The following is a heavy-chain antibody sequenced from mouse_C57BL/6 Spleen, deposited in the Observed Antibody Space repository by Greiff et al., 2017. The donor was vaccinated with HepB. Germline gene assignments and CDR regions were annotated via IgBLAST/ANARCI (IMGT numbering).Heavy chain of an antibody. Sequence: EVKLMESEGGLVQPGSSMKLSCTASGFTFSDYYMAWVRQVPEKGLEWVANINYDGSSTYYLDSLKSRFIISRDNAKNILYLQMSSLKSEDTATYYCARIMVTTLRAMDYWGQGTSVTVSS. D-gene: IGHD2-2*01. CDR1: GFTFSDYY. V-gene: IGHV5-16*01. J-gene: IGHJ4*01. CDR2: INYDGSST. CDR3: ARIMVTTLRAMDY.